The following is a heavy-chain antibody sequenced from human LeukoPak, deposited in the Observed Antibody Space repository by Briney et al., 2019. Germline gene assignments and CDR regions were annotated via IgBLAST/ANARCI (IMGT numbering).Heavy chain of an antibody. Sequence: GGSLRLSCAASGFTFSDYYMSWIRQAPGKGLEWVSYISSSGSTIYYADSVKGRFTISRDNAKNSLYLQMNSLRAEDTAVYYCAGVDRVFVLMWGGGIDYWGQGTLVTVSS. CDR3: AGVDRVFVLMWGGGIDY. CDR2: ISSSGSTI. J-gene: IGHJ4*02. D-gene: IGHD2-8*01. CDR1: GFTFSDYY. V-gene: IGHV3-11*01.